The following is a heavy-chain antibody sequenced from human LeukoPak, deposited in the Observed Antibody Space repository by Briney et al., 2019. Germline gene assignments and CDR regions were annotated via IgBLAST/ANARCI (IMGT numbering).Heavy chain of an antibody. Sequence: ASVKVSCKASGYTFTSYGISWVRQAPGQGLEWMGWMNPNSGNTGYAQKFQGRVTMTRNTSISTAYMELSSLRSEDTAVYYCARGERDYYGSGSYYYYYYYMDVWGKGTTVTISS. D-gene: IGHD3-10*01. J-gene: IGHJ6*03. V-gene: IGHV1-8*02. CDR1: GYTFTSYG. CDR3: ARGERDYYGSGSYYYYYYYMDV. CDR2: MNPNSGNT.